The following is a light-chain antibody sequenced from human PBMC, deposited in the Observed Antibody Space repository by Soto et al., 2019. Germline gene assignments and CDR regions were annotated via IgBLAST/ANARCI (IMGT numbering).Light chain of an antibody. CDR1: QSVSSTY. Sequence: EIVLTQSPATLSLSPGERATLSCGASQSVSSTYLAWYQQKPGLAPRLVIYGTSSRATGIPDRFSGSGSGTDFTLTISRLEPEDFAVYYCQQYDISPSWSFGQGTKVEIK. V-gene: IGKV3D-20*01. CDR3: QQYDISPSWS. CDR2: GTS. J-gene: IGKJ1*01.